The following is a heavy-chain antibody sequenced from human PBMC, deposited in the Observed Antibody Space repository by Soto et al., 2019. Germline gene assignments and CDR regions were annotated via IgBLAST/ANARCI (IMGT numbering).Heavy chain of an antibody. D-gene: IGHD6-19*01. CDR1: VGTFSSYA. CDR2: ISPIFGTA. J-gene: IGHJ6*02. V-gene: IGHV1-69*13. CDR3: ARGHNPQWLVLHYGMDA. Sequence: VASVKVSCKASVGTFSSYAIIWVRQAPGQGLEWIGGISPIFGTANYAQKFKGRVTITGTAYTSTAHMELSSLASEGTAVYYGARGHNPQWLVLHYGMDAWGQGATVTVSS.